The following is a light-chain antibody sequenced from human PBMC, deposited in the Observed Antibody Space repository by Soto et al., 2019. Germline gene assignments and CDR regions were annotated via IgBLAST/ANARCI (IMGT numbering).Light chain of an antibody. J-gene: IGKJ5*01. V-gene: IGKV3-15*01. CDR3: LQYEKWPPSIT. CDR2: GAS. Sequence: EIVMTQSPATLSVSPGDRATLSCRAGQPLNNNVAWYQHKPGQAPRLLIYGASTRATGISARFSGSGSGTEFTLTISSLQSEDFAVYYCLQYEKWPPSITFGQGTRLEIK. CDR1: QPLNNN.